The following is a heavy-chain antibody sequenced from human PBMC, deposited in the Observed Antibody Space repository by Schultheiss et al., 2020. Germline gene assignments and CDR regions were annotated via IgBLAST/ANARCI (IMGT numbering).Heavy chain of an antibody. V-gene: IGHV1-2*02. CDR2: MNPNSGNT. J-gene: IGHJ4*02. CDR3: ARMRVTRRVDY. Sequence: AAGKVPCKASGYTFTGYYLHWVRQAPGQGLEWMGWMNPNSGNTGYAQKFQGRVTMTRDTSISTAYMELRSLRSDDAAVYYCARMRVTRRVDYWGQGTLVTVSS. CDR1: GYTFTGYY. D-gene: IGHD2-21*02.